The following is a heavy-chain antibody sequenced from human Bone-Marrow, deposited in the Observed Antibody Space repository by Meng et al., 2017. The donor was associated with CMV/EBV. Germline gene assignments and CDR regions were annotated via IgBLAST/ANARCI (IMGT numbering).Heavy chain of an antibody. J-gene: IGHJ4*02. CDR2: IKQDGSEK. Sequence: GESLKISCAASGFTFSSYWMSWVRQAPGKGLEWVANIKQDGSEKYYVDSVKGRFTISRDNAKNSLYLQMNSLRAEDTAVYYCARDSAELRFLERLSLYLDYWGQGTLVTVSS. D-gene: IGHD3-3*01. CDR3: ARDSAELRFLERLSLYLDY. V-gene: IGHV3-7*01. CDR1: GFTFSSYW.